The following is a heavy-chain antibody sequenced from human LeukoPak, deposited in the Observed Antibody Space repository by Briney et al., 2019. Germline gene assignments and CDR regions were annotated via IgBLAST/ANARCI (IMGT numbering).Heavy chain of an antibody. V-gene: IGHV3-21*04. Sequence: TGGSLRLSCAASGFTFSSYSMNWVRQAPGKGLEWVSSISSSSSYIYYADSVKGRFTISRDNAKNSLYLQMNSLRAEDTAVYYCAREVIGDGDYWGQGTLVTVSS. J-gene: IGHJ4*02. CDR2: ISSSSSYI. CDR3: AREVIGDGDY. CDR1: GFTFSSYS. D-gene: IGHD3-10*01.